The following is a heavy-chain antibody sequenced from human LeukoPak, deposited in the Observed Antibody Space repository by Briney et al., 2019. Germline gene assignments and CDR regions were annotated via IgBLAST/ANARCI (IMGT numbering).Heavy chain of an antibody. CDR2: ISGSGGST. V-gene: IGHV3-23*01. CDR1: GFTFSSYA. D-gene: IGHD3-10*01. J-gene: IGHJ4*02. Sequence: GGSLGLSCAASGFTFSSYAMSWVRQAPGKGLEWVSGISGSGGSTNYADSVKGRFTISRDNSKNTLYLQMNSLRAEDTAVYYCTTSWPKVREGDQWGQGTLVTVSS. CDR3: TTSWPKVREGDQ.